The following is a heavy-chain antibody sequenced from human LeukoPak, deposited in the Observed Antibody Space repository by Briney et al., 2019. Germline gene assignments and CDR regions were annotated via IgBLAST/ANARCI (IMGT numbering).Heavy chain of an antibody. V-gene: IGHV3-21*01. J-gene: IGHJ4*02. D-gene: IGHD4-17*01. CDR3: ARDDYGDYSGFDY. CDR1: GYTFTSYA. CDR2: ISSSSSYI. Sequence: SCKASGYTFTSYAMHWVRQAPGKGLEWVSSISSSSSYIYYADSVKGRFTISRDNAKNSLYLQMNSLRAEDTAVYYCARDDYGDYSGFDYWGQGTLVTVTS.